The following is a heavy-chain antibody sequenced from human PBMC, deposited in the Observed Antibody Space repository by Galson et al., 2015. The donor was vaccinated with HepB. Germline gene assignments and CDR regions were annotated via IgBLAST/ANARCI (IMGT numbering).Heavy chain of an antibody. CDR2: ISGGGANT. CDR1: GLTFGNYA. V-gene: IGHV3-23*01. J-gene: IGHJ4*02. D-gene: IGHD3-3*01. CDR3: AKGVHQSYFDY. Sequence: SLRLSCAASGLTFGNYALSWVRQAPGKGLEWVSTISGGGANTFYADSVKSRFTISRDKSKNTVSLPMNSLRAEDTAVSYRAKGVHQSYFDYWGQGTLVTV.